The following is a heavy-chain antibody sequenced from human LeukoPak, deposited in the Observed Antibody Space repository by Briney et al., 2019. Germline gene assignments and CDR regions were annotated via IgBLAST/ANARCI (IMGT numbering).Heavy chain of an antibody. V-gene: IGHV3-48*03. CDR1: GFTFSSYE. J-gene: IGHJ4*02. CDR2: ISSSGSTI. Sequence: PGGSLRLSCAASGFTFSSYEMNWVRQAPGKGLEWVSYISSSGSTIYYADSVKGRFTISRDNAKNSLYLQMNSLRAEDTAVYYCALTWELFAYWGQGTLVTVSS. D-gene: IGHD1-26*01. CDR3: ALTWELFAY.